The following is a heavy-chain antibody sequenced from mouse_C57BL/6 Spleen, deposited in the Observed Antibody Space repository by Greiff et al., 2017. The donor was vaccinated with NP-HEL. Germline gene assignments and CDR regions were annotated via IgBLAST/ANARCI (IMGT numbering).Heavy chain of an antibody. D-gene: IGHD1-1*01. Sequence: VQLQQSGAELVKPGASVKMSCKASGYTFTSYWITWVKQRPGQGLEWIGDIYPGSGSTNYNEKFKSKATLTVDTSSSTAYMQLSSLTSEDSAVYYCARRFISDAMDYWGQGTSVTVSS. CDR3: ARRFISDAMDY. J-gene: IGHJ4*01. CDR1: GYTFTSYW. V-gene: IGHV1-55*01. CDR2: IYPGSGST.